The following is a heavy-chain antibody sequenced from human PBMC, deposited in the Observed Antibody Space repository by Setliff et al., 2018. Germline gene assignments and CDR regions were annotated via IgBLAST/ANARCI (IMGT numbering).Heavy chain of an antibody. CDR2: IYDSGSS. J-gene: IGHJ4*02. D-gene: IGHD4-17*01. Sequence: PSETLSLTCTVSGGSVSNSGFFWGWLRQAPGKGLEWIGNIYDSGSSNYNASLKSRLIITRDTSKNQISLKLTSVTAADTAVYYCAGSTVTQVDYWGQGTLVTVSS. CDR1: GGSVSNSGFF. CDR3: AGSTVTQVDY. V-gene: IGHV4-39*07.